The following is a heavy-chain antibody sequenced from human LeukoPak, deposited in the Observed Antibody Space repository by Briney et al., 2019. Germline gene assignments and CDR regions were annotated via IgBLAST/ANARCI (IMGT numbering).Heavy chain of an antibody. J-gene: IGHJ4*02. V-gene: IGHV5-51*01. Sequence: GDSLKISCKGSGYSFANFWIGWVRQMPGKGLKWMGIIYPDDSDTRYGPSFQGQVTMTVDKSISTAYLQWTSLQASDTAIYYCARSMIRGITNRGFDYWGQGTLVTVSS. CDR2: IYPDDSDT. D-gene: IGHD3-10*01. CDR3: ARSMIRGITNRGFDY. CDR1: GYSFANFW.